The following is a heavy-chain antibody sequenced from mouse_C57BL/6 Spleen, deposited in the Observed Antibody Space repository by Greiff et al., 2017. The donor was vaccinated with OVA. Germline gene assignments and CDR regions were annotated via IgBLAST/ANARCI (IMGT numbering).Heavy chain of an antibody. CDR1: GYTFTSYW. D-gene: IGHD4-1*01. J-gene: IGHJ3*01. CDR3: ARSGANWDGFAY. CDR2: IAPSDSYT. V-gene: IGHV1-50*01. Sequence: QVQLKQPGAELVKPGASVKLSCKASGYTFTSYWMQWVKQRPGQGLEWIGEIAPSDSYTNYNQKFKGKATLTVDTSSSTAYMQLSSLTSEDSAVYYCARSGANWDGFAYWGQGTLVTVSA.